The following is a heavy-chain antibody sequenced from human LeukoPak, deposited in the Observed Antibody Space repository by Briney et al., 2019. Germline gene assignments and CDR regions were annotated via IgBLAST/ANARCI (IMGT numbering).Heavy chain of an antibody. D-gene: IGHD2-21*02. V-gene: IGHV5-51*01. CDR3: ARRGRAYCGGDCYYDDAFDI. Sequence: GESLKISGKGSGYSFTSYCSGGVRQMPGKGLEGMGIIYPVDSDTRYSPSFQGQVTISADKSISTAYLQWSSLKASDTAMYYCARRGRAYCGGDCYYDDAFDIWGQGTMVTVSS. J-gene: IGHJ3*02. CDR2: IYPVDSDT. CDR1: GYSFTSYC.